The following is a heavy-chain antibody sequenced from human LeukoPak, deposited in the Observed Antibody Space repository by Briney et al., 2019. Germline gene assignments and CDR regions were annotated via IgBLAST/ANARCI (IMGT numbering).Heavy chain of an antibody. CDR1: GFTVSNCY. V-gene: IGHV3-21*01. D-gene: IGHD1-26*01. CDR2: ISSSSSYI. Sequence: GGSLRLSCAASGFTVSNCYMNWVRQAPGKGLEWVSSISSSSSYIYYADSVKGRFTISRDNARNSLYLQMNSLRAEDTAVYYCARDRRELGEDYWGQGTLVTVSS. CDR3: ARDRRELGEDY. J-gene: IGHJ4*02.